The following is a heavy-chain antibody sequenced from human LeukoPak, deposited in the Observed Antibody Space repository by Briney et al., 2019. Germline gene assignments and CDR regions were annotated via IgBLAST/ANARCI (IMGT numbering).Heavy chain of an antibody. D-gene: IGHD2-15*01. CDR2: ISDDGRTE. V-gene: IGHV3-30*18. CDR1: GFTFSSHG. CDR3: TKEGATGSRYNFDY. J-gene: IGHJ4*02. Sequence: PGRSLRLSCAASGFTFSSHGIHWVRQAPGKRLEWVAVISDDGRTEYYADSVKGRFTISRDNSKNTVSLQMNSLRDDDTAVFYCTKEGATGSRYNFDYWGQGTLVTVSS.